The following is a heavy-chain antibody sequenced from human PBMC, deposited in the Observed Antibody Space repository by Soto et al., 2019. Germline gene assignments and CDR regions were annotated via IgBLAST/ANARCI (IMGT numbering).Heavy chain of an antibody. J-gene: IGHJ3*02. CDR1: GGSISTGDYY. V-gene: IGHV4-30-4*01. CDR2: IYYSGST. CDR3: ARLKDTGVVTAAFDI. D-gene: IGHD5-18*01. Sequence: SETLSLTCTVSGGSISTGDYYWSWIRQPPGKGLQWIGYIYYSGSTHYNPSLKSRVTISVDTSKNQFSLKLNSVTAADTAVYYCARLKDTGVVTAAFDIWGQGTVVTVSS.